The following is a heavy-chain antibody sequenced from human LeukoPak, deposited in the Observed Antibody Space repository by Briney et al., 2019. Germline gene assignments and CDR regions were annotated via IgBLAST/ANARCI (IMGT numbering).Heavy chain of an antibody. CDR2: FNNSLTHT. J-gene: IGHJ4*02. CDR1: GFTFSSYA. CDR3: AAAVNTGRAEHY. D-gene: IGHD4-17*01. Sequence: PGGSLRLSCAAAGFTFSSYAMTWVRQAPGKGREWVSLFNNSLTHTYSEHSVNAPFTISRHNSNNTLFLHINSLSAEHTAVYYCAAAVNTGRAEHYWGQGPLVTVSS. V-gene: IGHV3-23*01.